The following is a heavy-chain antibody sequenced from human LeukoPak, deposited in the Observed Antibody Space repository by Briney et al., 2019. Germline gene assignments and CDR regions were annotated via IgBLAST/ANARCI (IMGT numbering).Heavy chain of an antibody. CDR3: ARYGHSYGQDDFDY. J-gene: IGHJ4*02. V-gene: IGHV1-69*13. CDR2: IIPIFGTA. Sequence: SVKVSCKASGGTFSSYAISWVRQAPGQGLEWMGGIIPIFGTANYAQKFQGRVTITADESTSTAYMELSSLRSEDTAVYYCARYGHSYGQDDFDYWGQGTLVTVSS. D-gene: IGHD5-18*01. CDR1: GGTFSSYA.